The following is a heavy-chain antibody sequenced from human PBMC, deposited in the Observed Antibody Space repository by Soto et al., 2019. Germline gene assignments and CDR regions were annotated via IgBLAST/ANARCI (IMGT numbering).Heavy chain of an antibody. CDR2: INPDGVTT. D-gene: IGHD2-21*01. CDR3: ARVGVGAYHFPF. J-gene: IGHJ4*02. CDR1: GFILSKYW. V-gene: IGHV3-74*01. Sequence: EVQLVESGGGLAQPWGSLRLSCAASGFILSKYWMHWFRQATGKGLVWVSRINPDGVTTIYADSVKGRFTISRDNAENTLYLQMNSLRDEDTAVYYCARVGVGAYHFPFWGQGTLVSGSA.